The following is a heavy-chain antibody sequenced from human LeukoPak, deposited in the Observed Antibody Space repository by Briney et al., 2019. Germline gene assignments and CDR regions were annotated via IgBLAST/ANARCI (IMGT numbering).Heavy chain of an antibody. V-gene: IGHV4-59*12. CDR3: ARGREPITIFGVVPHGAFDI. CDR1: GGSISSYY. J-gene: IGHJ3*02. Sequence: SETLSLTCTVSGGSISSYYWSWIRQPPGKGLEWIGYIYYSGSTNYNPSLKSRVTISVDTSKNQFSLKLSSVTAADTAVYYCARGREPITIFGVVPHGAFDIWGQGTMVTVSS. D-gene: IGHD3-3*01. CDR2: IYYSGST.